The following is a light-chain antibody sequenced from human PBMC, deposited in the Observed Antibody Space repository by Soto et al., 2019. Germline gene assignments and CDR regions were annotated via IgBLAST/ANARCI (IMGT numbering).Light chain of an antibody. V-gene: IGKV1-8*01. Sequence: IQMTQSPSSVSASVGDRVTITCRASQGISSYLAWYQQKPGKAPKLLIYAASTLQSGVPSRFCGSGSETDFTLTISCLQSEDFATYYCQQYYSYPQTFGQGTKVDIK. CDR3: QQYYSYPQT. CDR2: AAS. J-gene: IGKJ1*01. CDR1: QGISSY.